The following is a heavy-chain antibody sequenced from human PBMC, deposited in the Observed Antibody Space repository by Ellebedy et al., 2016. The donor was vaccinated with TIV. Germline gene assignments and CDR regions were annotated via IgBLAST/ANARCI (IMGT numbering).Heavy chain of an antibody. D-gene: IGHD1-26*01. CDR2: IKQDGSEK. V-gene: IGHV3-7*01. CDR1: GFTFSSYW. J-gene: IGHJ4*02. CDR3: ARDGLRGSYYLAKDY. Sequence: GESLKISXAASGFTFSSYWMSWVRQAPGKGLEWVANIKQDGSEKYYVDSVKGRFTISRDNAKNSLYLQMNSLRAEDTAVYYCARDGLRGSYYLAKDYWGQGTLVTVSS.